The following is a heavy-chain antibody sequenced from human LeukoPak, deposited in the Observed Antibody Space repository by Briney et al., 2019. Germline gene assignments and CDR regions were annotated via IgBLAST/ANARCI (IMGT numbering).Heavy chain of an antibody. D-gene: IGHD6-13*01. Sequence: SQTLSLTCAISGDSVSSNSAAWNWIRQSPSRGLEWLGRTFYRSKWYSDYAVSVKSRITINPDTSKNQISLQLNSVSPEDTAVYYCARDLAAALDYWGQGTLVTVSS. V-gene: IGHV6-1*01. CDR1: GDSVSSNSAA. CDR2: TFYRSKWYS. J-gene: IGHJ4*02. CDR3: ARDLAAALDY.